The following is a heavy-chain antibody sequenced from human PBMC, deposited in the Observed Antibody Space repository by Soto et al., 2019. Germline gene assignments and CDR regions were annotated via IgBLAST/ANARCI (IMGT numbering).Heavy chain of an antibody. CDR2: ISYDGSNK. J-gene: IGHJ4*02. D-gene: IGHD3-3*01. Sequence: GGSLRLSCAASGFTFSSYAMHWVRQAPGKGLEWVAVISYDGSNKYYADSVKGRFTISRDNSKNTLYLQMNSLRAEDTAVYYCARDYYLDYDFWSGPTQEGSYFDYWGQGTLVTVSS. CDR1: GFTFSSYA. V-gene: IGHV3-30-3*01. CDR3: ARDYYLDYDFWSGPTQEGSYFDY.